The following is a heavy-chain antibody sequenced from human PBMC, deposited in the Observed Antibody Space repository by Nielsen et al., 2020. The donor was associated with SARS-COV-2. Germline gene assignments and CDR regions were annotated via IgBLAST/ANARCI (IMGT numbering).Heavy chain of an antibody. Sequence: SETLSLTCSVSGDSINSGGYYWSWIRQHPGKGLEWIGDIYHGGSTYYNPSLKSRVTISVDTPKNQVSLKLSSVTAADTAVYYCARRLAYSSSSGDFDSWGQGTLVTVSS. CDR1: GDSINSGGYY. J-gene: IGHJ4*02. CDR2: IYHGGST. V-gene: IGHV4-39*01. CDR3: ARRLAYSSSSGDFDS. D-gene: IGHD6-6*01.